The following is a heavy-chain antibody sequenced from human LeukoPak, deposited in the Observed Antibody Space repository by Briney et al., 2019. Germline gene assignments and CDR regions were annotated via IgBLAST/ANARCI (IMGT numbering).Heavy chain of an antibody. D-gene: IGHD1-26*01. V-gene: IGHV4-34*01. J-gene: IGHJ6*03. CDR1: GGSFSGYY. CDR2: INHSGST. CDR3: ARGFTVGATSYYYYYMDV. Sequence: PSETLSLTCAVYGGSFSGYYWSWIRQPPGKGLEWIGEINHSGSTNYNPSLKSRVTISVDTSKNQFSLKLSSVTAADTAVYYCARGFTVGATSYYYYYMDVWGKGTTVTVSS.